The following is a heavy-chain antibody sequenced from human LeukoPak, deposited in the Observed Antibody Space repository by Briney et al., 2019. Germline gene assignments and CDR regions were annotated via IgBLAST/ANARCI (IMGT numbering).Heavy chain of an antibody. Sequence: GGSLRLSCAASGFTFSSYSMNWVRQAPGKGLEWDSYISSSSSTIYYADSVKGRFTISRDNAKNSLFLQINSLRAEDTAVYYCANGGTYSSGPWGQGTLVTVSS. J-gene: IGHJ5*02. CDR3: ANGGTYSSGP. CDR2: ISSSSSTI. D-gene: IGHD6-25*01. CDR1: GFTFSSYS. V-gene: IGHV3-48*04.